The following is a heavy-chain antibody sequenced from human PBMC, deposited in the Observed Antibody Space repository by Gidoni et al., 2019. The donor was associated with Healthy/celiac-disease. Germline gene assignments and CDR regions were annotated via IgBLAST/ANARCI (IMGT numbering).Heavy chain of an antibody. D-gene: IGHD6-19*01. CDR1: GYSFTSYW. Sequence: GSGYSFTSYWIGWVRQMPGKGLEWMGIIYPGDSDTRYSPSFQGQVTISADKSISTAYLQWSSLKASDTAMYYCARLRSRTYSSYWPWGQGTLVTVSS. CDR3: ARLRSRTYSSYWP. J-gene: IGHJ4*02. V-gene: IGHV5-51*01. CDR2: IYPGDSDT.